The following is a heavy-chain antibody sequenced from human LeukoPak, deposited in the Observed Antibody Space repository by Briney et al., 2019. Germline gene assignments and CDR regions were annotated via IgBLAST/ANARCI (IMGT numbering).Heavy chain of an antibody. CDR1: GGSISSISYY. J-gene: IGHJ4*02. D-gene: IGHD3-22*01. Sequence: SETLSLTCTISGGSISSISYYWGWIRQPPGKGLEWIGSIYYTGSTYYNPSLKSRVTVSVDTSKNQFSLNLRSVTAADTAVYYCAKDDSGYYSHFDYWGQGTLVTVSS. CDR2: IYYTGST. V-gene: IGHV4-39*02. CDR3: AKDDSGYYSHFDY.